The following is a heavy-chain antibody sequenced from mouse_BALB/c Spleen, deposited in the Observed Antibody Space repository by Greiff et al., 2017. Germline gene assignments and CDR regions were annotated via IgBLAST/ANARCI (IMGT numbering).Heavy chain of an antibody. CDR3: ASGSMITRAMDY. D-gene: IGHD2-4*01. V-gene: IGHV1-31*01. CDR2: INPYNGAT. Sequence: VQLQQSGPELVKPGASVKISCKASGYSFTGYYMHWVKQSHVKSLEWIGRINPYNGATSYNQNFKDKASLTVDKSSSTAYMELHSLTSEDSAVYYCASGSMITRAMDYWGQGTSVTVSS. CDR1: GYSFTGYY. J-gene: IGHJ4*01.